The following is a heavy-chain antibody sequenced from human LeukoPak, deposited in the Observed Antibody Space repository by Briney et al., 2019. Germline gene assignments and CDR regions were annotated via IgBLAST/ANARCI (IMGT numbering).Heavy chain of an antibody. Sequence: GGSLRLSCAASGFTFCSYSMNWARQAPGKGLEWVSSISSSSSYIYYADSVKGRFTISRDNAKNSLYLQMNSLRAEDTAVYYCAREYSSSTDFDYWGQGTLVTVSS. D-gene: IGHD6-6*01. CDR3: AREYSSSTDFDY. CDR2: ISSSSSYI. V-gene: IGHV3-21*01. CDR1: GFTFCSYS. J-gene: IGHJ4*02.